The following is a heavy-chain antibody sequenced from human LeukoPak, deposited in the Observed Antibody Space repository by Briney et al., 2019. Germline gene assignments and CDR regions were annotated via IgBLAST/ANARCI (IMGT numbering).Heavy chain of an antibody. Sequence: GGSLRLSCAASAFTFSSYWMNWVRQAPGKGLEWVSYISSSSSTIYYADSVKGRFTISRDNAKNSLYLQVNSLRAEDTAVYYCARAYYDSSGYHYFDYWGQGTLVTVSS. V-gene: IGHV3-48*01. CDR2: ISSSSSTI. CDR3: ARAYYDSSGYHYFDY. D-gene: IGHD3-22*01. J-gene: IGHJ4*02. CDR1: AFTFSSYW.